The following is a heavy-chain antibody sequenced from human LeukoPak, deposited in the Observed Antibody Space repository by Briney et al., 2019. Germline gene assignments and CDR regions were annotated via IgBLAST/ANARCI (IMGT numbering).Heavy chain of an antibody. J-gene: IGHJ6*03. D-gene: IGHD2-2*01. CDR1: GYTFTSYG. V-gene: IGHV1-18*01. Sequence: GASVKVSCKASGYTFTSYGISWVRQAPGQGLEWMGWISAYNGNTNYAQKLQGRVTMTTDKSTSTAYMELRSLRSDDTAVYYCARLGYCSSTSCSYYMDVWGKGTTVTVSS. CDR3: ARLGYCSSTSCSYYMDV. CDR2: ISAYNGNT.